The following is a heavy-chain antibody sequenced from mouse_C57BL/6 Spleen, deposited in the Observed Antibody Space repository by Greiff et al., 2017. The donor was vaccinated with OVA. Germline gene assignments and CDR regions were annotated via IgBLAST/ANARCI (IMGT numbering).Heavy chain of an antibody. D-gene: IGHD1-1*01. CDR3: ARPYGSSYWYFDV. CDR2: INPNNGGT. V-gene: IGHV1-18*01. CDR1: GYTFTDYN. J-gene: IGHJ1*03. Sequence: VQLQQSGPELVKPGASVKIPCKASGYTFTDYNMDWVKQSHGKSLEWIGDINPNNGGTIYNQKFKGKATLTVDKSSNTAYMELRSLTSEDTAVYYCARPYGSSYWYFDVWGTGTTVTVSS.